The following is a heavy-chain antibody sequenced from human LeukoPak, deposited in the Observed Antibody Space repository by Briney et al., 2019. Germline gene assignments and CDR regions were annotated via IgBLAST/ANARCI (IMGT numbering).Heavy chain of an antibody. CDR3: ARDQDWNDRGGLDY. J-gene: IGHJ4*02. D-gene: IGHD1-1*01. V-gene: IGHV3-21*01. Sequence: GGSLRLSCAASGFTFSSYSMNWVRQAPGKGLEWVSFISTSSSYIYYADSVQGRFTVSRDNAKNSLYLQMNSLRPEDTAVYYCARDQDWNDRGGLDYWGQGTLVTVSS. CDR2: ISTSSSYI. CDR1: GFTFSSYS.